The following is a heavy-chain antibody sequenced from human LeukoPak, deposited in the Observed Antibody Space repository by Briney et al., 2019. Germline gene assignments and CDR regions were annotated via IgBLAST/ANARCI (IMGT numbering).Heavy chain of an antibody. CDR1: GFTFSSYG. J-gene: IGHJ4*02. Sequence: GRSLRLSCAASGFTFSSYGMHWVRQAPGKGLEWVAVISYDGSNKYYADSVKGRFTISRDNSKNTLYLQMNSPRAEDTAVYYCAKFGGGSGTFFDYWGQGTLVTVSS. CDR2: ISYDGSNK. CDR3: AKFGGGSGTFFDY. V-gene: IGHV3-30*18. D-gene: IGHD2-15*01.